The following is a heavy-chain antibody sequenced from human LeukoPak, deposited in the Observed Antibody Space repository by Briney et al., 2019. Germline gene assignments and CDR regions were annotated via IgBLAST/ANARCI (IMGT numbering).Heavy chain of an antibody. CDR2: ISGSGDGT. Sequence: GGSLRLSCAASGFTFNNYAMTWVRQAPGKGLEWVSVISGSGDGTYYADSVKGRFTISRDNSKNTLYLQMNSLRAEDTALYYCARLRTTGTFDYWGQGTLVTVSS. CDR3: ARLRTTGTFDY. CDR1: GFTFNNYA. V-gene: IGHV3-23*01. J-gene: IGHJ4*02. D-gene: IGHD1-1*01.